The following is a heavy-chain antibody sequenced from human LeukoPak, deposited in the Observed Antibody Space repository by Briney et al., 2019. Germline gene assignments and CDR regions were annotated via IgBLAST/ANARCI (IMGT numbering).Heavy chain of an antibody. CDR2: IYYSGST. J-gene: IGHJ4*02. CDR1: GGSISSNNYY. Sequence: SETLSLTCTVSGGSISSNNYYWGWVRQPPGKGLEWIGTIYYSGSTYYNPSLKSRVTISVDTSKNQFSLKVSSVTAADTAVYYCARDLAGHFGGLYFDYWGQGALVTVSS. CDR3: ARDLAGHFGGLYFDY. D-gene: IGHD2-21*01. V-gene: IGHV4-39*07.